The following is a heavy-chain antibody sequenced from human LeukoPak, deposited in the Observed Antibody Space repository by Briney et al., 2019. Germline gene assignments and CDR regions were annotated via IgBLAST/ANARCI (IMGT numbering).Heavy chain of an antibody. CDR3: AKDDRIQTRRYSYKY. Sequence: GGSLRLSRAASGFTFSSYAMSWVRQAPGKGLEWVSTISGSGGSTSYADSVKGRFTISRDNSKNTLYLQMNSLRGEDTAVYYCAKDDRIQTRRYSYKYWGQGTLVTVSS. CDR1: GFTFSSYA. D-gene: IGHD5-18*01. J-gene: IGHJ4*02. CDR2: ISGSGGST. V-gene: IGHV3-23*01.